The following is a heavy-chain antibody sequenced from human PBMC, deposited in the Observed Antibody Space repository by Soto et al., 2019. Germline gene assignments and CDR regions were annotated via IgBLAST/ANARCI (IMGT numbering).Heavy chain of an antibody. J-gene: IGHJ6*02. CDR1: GFTFSSYG. CDR3: RGGGAGDYYGVDV. Sequence: EVQLVESGGGLVQPGGSLRLSCAASGFTFSSYGMSWVRQAPGKGLEWVANIKQDGSGKYYADSVKGRFTVSRDYAQTSRYPQMNSLRSEDTAVYCCRGGGAGDYYGVDVGGQVTTVTV. D-gene: IGHD2-15*01. CDR2: IKQDGSGK. V-gene: IGHV3-7*01.